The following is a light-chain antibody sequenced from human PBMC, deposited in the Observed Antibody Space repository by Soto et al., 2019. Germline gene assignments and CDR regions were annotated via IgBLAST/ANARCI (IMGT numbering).Light chain of an antibody. V-gene: IGLV1-40*01. CDR1: SSNIGAGYD. CDR2: GNS. CDR3: QSYDSSLSGL. J-gene: IGLJ1*01. Sequence: QSVLTQPPSVSRAPGQRVTISCTGSSSNIGAGYDVHWYQQLPGTAPKLLIYGNSNRPSGVPDRFSGSKSGTSASLAITGLQAEDEADYYCQSYDSSLSGLFGTGTKVTVL.